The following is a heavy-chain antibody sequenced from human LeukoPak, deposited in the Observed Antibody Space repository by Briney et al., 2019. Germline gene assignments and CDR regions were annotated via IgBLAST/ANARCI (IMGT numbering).Heavy chain of an antibody. D-gene: IGHD6-25*01. CDR1: GFTFSSYT. V-gene: IGHV3-21*04. Sequence: GGSLRLSCAASGFTFSSYTMHWIRQAPGKGLEWVSSISGSNSYIFYADSVKGRFTVSRDNAKDSLYLQMNSLRAEDTALYYCAKVGPQRAFDYWGQGTLVTVSS. J-gene: IGHJ4*02. CDR2: ISGSNSYI. CDR3: AKVGPQRAFDY.